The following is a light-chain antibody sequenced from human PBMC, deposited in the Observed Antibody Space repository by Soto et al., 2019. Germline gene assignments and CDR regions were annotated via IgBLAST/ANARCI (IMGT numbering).Light chain of an antibody. CDR2: EVS. V-gene: IGLV2-23*02. J-gene: IGLJ1*01. CDR3: CSYAGSSTPLI. Sequence: QSVLTQPSSVSGSPGQSITFSCTGTSSDVGSYNPVSWYQQHPGKAPKLMIYEVSRRPSGVSNRFSGSKSGNTASLTISGLQAEDEADYYCCSYAGSSTPLIFGTGTKVTV. CDR1: SSDVGSYNP.